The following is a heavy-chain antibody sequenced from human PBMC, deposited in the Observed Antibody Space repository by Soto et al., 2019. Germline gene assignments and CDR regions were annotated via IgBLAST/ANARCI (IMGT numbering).Heavy chain of an antibody. CDR2: IYWDDDK. V-gene: IGHV2-5*02. J-gene: IGHJ4*02. CDR3: AHMTTGGFYFDY. D-gene: IGHD4-17*01. Sequence: QITLKESGPTLVKPTQTLTLTCTFSGFSLRNSGVGVGWIRQPPGKALEWLALIYWDDDKRYSPSLKSRLTVTKDTSKNQVVLTMTNMNPVYTATNYSAHMTTGGFYFDYSGQGTLVTVSS. CDR1: GFSLRNSGVG.